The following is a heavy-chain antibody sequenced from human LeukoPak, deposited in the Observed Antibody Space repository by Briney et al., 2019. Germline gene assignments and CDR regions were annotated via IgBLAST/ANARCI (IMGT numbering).Heavy chain of an antibody. D-gene: IGHD6-13*01. CDR1: GFTVSSNY. Sequence: GGSLRLSCAASGFTVSSNYMSWVRQAPGKGLDWVSAISASGGSTSYADSVKGRFTISRDNSKNSLYLQMNSLRADDTAVYYCARADSSSWFDYWGQGTLVTVSS. V-gene: IGHV3-23*01. CDR3: ARADSSSWFDY. J-gene: IGHJ4*02. CDR2: ISASGGST.